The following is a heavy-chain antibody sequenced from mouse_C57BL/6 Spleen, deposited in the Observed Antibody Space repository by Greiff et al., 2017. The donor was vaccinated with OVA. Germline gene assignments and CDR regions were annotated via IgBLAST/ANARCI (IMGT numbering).Heavy chain of an antibody. CDR2: IRNKANGYTT. CDR1: GFTFTDYY. CDR3: ARGWPLRGMDY. D-gene: IGHD1-3*01. J-gene: IGHJ4*01. Sequence: EVHLVESGGGLVQPGGSLSLSCAASGFTFTDYYMSWVRQPPGKALEWLGFIRNKANGYTTEYSASVKGRFTISRDNSQSILYLQMNALRAEDSATDYCARGWPLRGMDYWGQGTSVTVSS. V-gene: IGHV7-3*01.